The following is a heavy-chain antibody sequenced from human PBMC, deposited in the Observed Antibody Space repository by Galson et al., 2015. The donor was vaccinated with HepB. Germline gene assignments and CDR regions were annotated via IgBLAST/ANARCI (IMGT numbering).Heavy chain of an antibody. Sequence: SLRLSCAASGFTFSSYSMNWVRQAPGKGLEWVSYISSSSSTIYYADSVKGRFTISRDNAKNSLYLQMNSLRAEDTAVYYCARDRRFGELLWRSYGMDVWGQGTTVTVSS. V-gene: IGHV3-48*01. J-gene: IGHJ6*02. CDR1: GFTFSSYS. D-gene: IGHD3-10*01. CDR2: ISSSSSTI. CDR3: ARDRRFGELLWRSYGMDV.